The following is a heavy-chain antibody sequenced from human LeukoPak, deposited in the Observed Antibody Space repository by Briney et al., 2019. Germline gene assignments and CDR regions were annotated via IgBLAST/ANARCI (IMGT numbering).Heavy chain of an antibody. CDR3: ARLGIITAAGSNDY. J-gene: IGHJ4*02. CDR2: IYTSGST. D-gene: IGHD6-13*01. V-gene: IGHV4-4*07. CDR1: GGSISSYY. Sequence: SETLFLTCTVSGGSISSYYWSWIRQPAGKGLEWIGRIYTSGSTNYNPSLKSRVTMSVDTSKNQFSLKLSSVTAADTAVYYCARLGIITAAGSNDYWGQGTLVTVSS.